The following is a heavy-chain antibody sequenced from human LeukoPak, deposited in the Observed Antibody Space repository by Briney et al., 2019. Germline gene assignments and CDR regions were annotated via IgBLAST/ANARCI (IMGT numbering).Heavy chain of an antibody. J-gene: IGHJ4*02. V-gene: IGHV4-59*01. Sequence: SETLSLTCTASGGSISSYYWSWIRQPPGKGLEWIGYIYYSGSTNYNPSLKSRVTISVDTSKNQFSLKLSSVTAADTAVYYCARDPSGYGNPDYWGQGTLVTVSS. CDR3: ARDPSGYGNPDY. D-gene: IGHD5-12*01. CDR2: IYYSGST. CDR1: GGSISSYY.